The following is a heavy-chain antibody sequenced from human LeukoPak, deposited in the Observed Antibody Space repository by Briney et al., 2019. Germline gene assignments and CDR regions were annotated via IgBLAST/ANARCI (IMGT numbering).Heavy chain of an antibody. CDR2: IYPGDSDT. V-gene: IGHV5-51*01. D-gene: IGHD1-26*01. CDR1: GYSFTSYW. J-gene: IGHJ6*03. CDR3: ARHGAVGAKGGYYYYYMDV. Sequence: GESLKISCKGSGYSFTSYWIGWVRQLPGKGLEWMGIIYPGDSDTRYSPSFQGQVTISADKSISTAYLQWSSLKASDTAMYYCARHGAVGAKGGYYYYYMDVWGKGTTVTVSS.